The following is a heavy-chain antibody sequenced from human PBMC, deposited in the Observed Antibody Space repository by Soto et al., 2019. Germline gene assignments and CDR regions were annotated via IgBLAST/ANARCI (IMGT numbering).Heavy chain of an antibody. CDR3: AKVGDRRELLVDAFDI. D-gene: IGHD1-26*01. Sequence: PGGSLRLSCAASGFTFISYAMSWVRQAPGKGLEWVSAISGSGGSTYYADAVKGRFTISRDNSKNTLYLQMNSLNAEDTAVYSCAKVGDRRELLVDAFDISGQWTMVTVS. CDR2: ISGSGGST. V-gene: IGHV3-23*01. CDR1: GFTFISYA. J-gene: IGHJ3*02.